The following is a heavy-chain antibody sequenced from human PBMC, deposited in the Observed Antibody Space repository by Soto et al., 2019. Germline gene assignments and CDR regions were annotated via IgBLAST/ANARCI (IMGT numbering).Heavy chain of an antibody. Sequence: QVQLQESGPGLVKPSQTLSLTCTVSGGSISSGGYYWSWIRQHPGKGLEWIGYIYYSGSTYYNPSLKSRVXXSXDXXKNQFSLKLSSVTAADTAVYYCARAQTSVSGELDYWGQGTLVTVSS. CDR2: IYYSGST. CDR1: GGSISSGGYY. J-gene: IGHJ4*02. V-gene: IGHV4-31*03. D-gene: IGHD6-19*01. CDR3: ARAQTSVSGELDY.